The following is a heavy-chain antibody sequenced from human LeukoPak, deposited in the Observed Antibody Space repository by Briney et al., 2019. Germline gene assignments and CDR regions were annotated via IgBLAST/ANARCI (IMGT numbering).Heavy chain of an antibody. CDR2: ISYDGSNK. V-gene: IGHV3-30-3*01. D-gene: IGHD5-12*01. CDR1: GFTFSSYA. CDR3: SGSAPYYFDY. J-gene: IGHJ4*02. Sequence: GRSLRLSCAASGFTFSSYAMHWVRQAPGKGLEWVAVISYDGSNKYYADSVKGRFTISRDNAKNSLYLQMNSLRAEDTAVYYCSGSAPYYFDYWGQGTLVTVSS.